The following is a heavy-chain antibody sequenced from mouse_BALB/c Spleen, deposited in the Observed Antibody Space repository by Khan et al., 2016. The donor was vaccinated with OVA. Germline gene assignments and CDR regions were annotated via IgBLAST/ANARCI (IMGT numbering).Heavy chain of an antibody. CDR1: GYSITSDYA. Sequence: VQLQQSGPGLVKPSQSLSLTCTVTGYSITSDYAWNWIRQFPGNKLEWMGYISYSGSTNYNPALKSRISITRDTSKNQFFLQLNSMTTEDTATYYCARDGSRYNYAMDYWGQGTSVTVSS. V-gene: IGHV3-2*02. CDR2: ISYSGST. CDR3: ARDGSRYNYAMDY. D-gene: IGHD2-3*01. J-gene: IGHJ4*01.